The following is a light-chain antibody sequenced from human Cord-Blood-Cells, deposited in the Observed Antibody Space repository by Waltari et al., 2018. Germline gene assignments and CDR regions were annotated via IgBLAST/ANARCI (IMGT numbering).Light chain of an antibody. CDR1: QGISSY. Sequence: DIQLKPSPFSLSASVGERVTITCRVSQGISSYLNLYRQKPGKVPKLLIYSASNLQSGVPSRVSGSGSGTEFTLTISSLQPEDVATYYCQRTYNAPPLTFGGGTKVEIK. J-gene: IGKJ4*01. CDR2: SAS. CDR3: QRTYNAPPLT. V-gene: IGKV1-27*01.